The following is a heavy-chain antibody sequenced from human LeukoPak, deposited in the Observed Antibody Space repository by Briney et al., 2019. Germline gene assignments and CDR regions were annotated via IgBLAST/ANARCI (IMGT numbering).Heavy chain of an antibody. D-gene: IGHD5-12*01. CDR3: AKDRRGPHYFDY. J-gene: IGHJ4*02. CDR2: ITYDGSNK. Sequence: SGGSLRLSCAASGFTFSSCGMHWVRQAPGKGLEWVAYITYDGSNKYYADSVKGRFTISRDNSKNTLYLQMNSLRAEDTAVYYCAKDRRGPHYFDYWGQGTLVTVSS. CDR1: GFTFSSCG. V-gene: IGHV3-30*02.